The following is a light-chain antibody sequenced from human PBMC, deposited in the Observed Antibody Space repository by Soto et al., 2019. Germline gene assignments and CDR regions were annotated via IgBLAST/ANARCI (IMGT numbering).Light chain of an antibody. CDR2: GNS. J-gene: IGLJ2*01. Sequence: QAVVTQPPSVSGAPGQRVTISCTGTSSNIGTGYDVHWYQQLPGTAPKLLIYGNSNRPSGVPDRFSGSKSGTSASLAITGLQAEDEAAYYCQSHDSSLSGSVFGGGTKLTVL. CDR1: SSNIGTGYD. CDR3: QSHDSSLSGSV. V-gene: IGLV1-40*01.